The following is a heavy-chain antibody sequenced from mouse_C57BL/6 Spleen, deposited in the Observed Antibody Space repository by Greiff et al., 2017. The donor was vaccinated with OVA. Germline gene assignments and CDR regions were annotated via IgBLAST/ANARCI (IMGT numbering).Heavy chain of an antibody. D-gene: IGHD2-5*01. CDR3: ARSGSNYGREVYFDY. CDR2: IYPNDGTT. V-gene: IGHV1-39*01. Sequence: VQLQQSGPELVKPGASVKISCKASGYSFTDYNMNWVKQSPGKSLEWIGVIYPNDGTTSYNQKFKGQATLTVDQSSSTAYMQLNSLTSEESAVYYCARSGSNYGREVYFDYWGQGTTLTVSS. J-gene: IGHJ2*01. CDR1: GYSFTDYN.